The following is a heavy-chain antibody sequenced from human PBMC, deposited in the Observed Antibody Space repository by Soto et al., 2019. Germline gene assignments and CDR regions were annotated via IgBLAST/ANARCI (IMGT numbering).Heavy chain of an antibody. D-gene: IGHD1-1*01. J-gene: IGHJ4*02. CDR3: ARLLQIRVPDY. Sequence: SETLSLTCTASGGSITSSSYYWGWIRQPPGKGLEWIGNIYYSGITYYNPSLKSRVTVSVDTSKNQFSLKLSSVTAADTAVYYCARLLQIRVPDYWGQGTLVTVSS. CDR2: IYYSGIT. CDR1: GGSITSSSYY. V-gene: IGHV4-39*01.